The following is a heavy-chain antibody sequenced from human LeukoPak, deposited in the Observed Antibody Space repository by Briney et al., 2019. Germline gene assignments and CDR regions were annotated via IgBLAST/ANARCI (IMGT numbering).Heavy chain of an antibody. CDR3: ATDSVSYPWSYYYYMDV. D-gene: IGHD1-26*01. CDR1: GGSISSHY. J-gene: IGHJ6*03. Sequence: SETLSLTCTASGGSISSHYWSWIRQPPGKGLEWIGYVYYSGSTNYNPSLKSRVTISVDTSKNQFSLKLRSVTAADTAVYYCATDSVSYPWSYYYYMDVWGKGTTVTVSS. V-gene: IGHV4-59*11. CDR2: VYYSGST.